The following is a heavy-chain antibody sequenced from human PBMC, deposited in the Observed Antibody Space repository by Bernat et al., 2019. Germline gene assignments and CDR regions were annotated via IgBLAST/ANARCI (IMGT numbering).Heavy chain of an antibody. CDR1: GFTFSSYG. Sequence: QVQLVESGGGVVQPGRSLRLSCAASGFTFSSYGMHWVRQAPGKGLEWVAVIWYDGSNKYYADPVKGRFTISRDNSKNTLYLQMNSLRAEDTAVYYCARDSGYAKYFQHWGQGTLVTVSS. CDR2: IWYDGSNK. CDR3: ARDSGYAKYFQH. V-gene: IGHV3-33*01. D-gene: IGHD3-22*01. J-gene: IGHJ1*01.